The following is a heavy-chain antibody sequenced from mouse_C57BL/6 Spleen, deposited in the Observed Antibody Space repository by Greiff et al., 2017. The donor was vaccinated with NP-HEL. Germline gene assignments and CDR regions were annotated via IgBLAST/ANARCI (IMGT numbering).Heavy chain of an antibody. CDR3: ARNEYAMDY. CDR1: GYTFTDYN. V-gene: IGHV1-18*01. J-gene: IGHJ4*01. CDR2: INPNNGGT. Sequence: VQLKESGPELVKPGASVKIPCKASGYTFTDYNMDWVKQSHGKSLEWIGDINPNNGGTIYNQKFKGKATLTVDKSSSTAYMELRSLTSEDTAVYYCARNEYAMDYWGQGTSVTVSS.